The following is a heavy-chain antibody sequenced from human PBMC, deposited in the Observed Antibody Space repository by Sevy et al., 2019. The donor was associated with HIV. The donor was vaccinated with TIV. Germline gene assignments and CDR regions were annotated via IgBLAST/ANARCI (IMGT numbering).Heavy chain of an antibody. CDR3: ATAQYFYDSVSNYPLRGASDY. D-gene: IGHD3-9*01. CDR2: ISTYTSKT. Sequence: ASVKVSCMTSGYSFINYGITWVRQAPGQGLEWMGWISTYTSKTEYAEIFQGRVTMTTDTSTSTVYMELRSLRSDDTAVYFCATAQYFYDSVSNYPLRGASDYWGQGTLVTVSS. J-gene: IGHJ4*02. V-gene: IGHV1-18*01. CDR1: GYSFINYG.